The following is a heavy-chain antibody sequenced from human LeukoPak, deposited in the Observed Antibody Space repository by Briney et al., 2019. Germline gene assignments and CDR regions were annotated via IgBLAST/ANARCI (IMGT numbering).Heavy chain of an antibody. V-gene: IGHV1-2*02. J-gene: IGHJ4*02. CDR1: GYTFTGYY. D-gene: IGHD3-22*01. CDR3: ARGSPPRRNYDSRGYYSYYFGY. Sequence: GASVKVSCKASGYTFTGYYMHWVRQAPGQGLEWMGWINPNSGGTHYAQKLQGRVTMTTDTSTSTVYMELRSLRSDDTAVYYCARGSPPRRNYDSRGYYSYYFGYWGQGTLVTVSS. CDR2: INPNSGGT.